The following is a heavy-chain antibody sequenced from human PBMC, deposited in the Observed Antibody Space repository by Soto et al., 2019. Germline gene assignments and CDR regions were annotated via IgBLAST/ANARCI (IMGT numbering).Heavy chain of an antibody. V-gene: IGHV3-48*01. Sequence: GGSLRLSCAASGFTFSSYSMNWVRQAPGKGLEWVSYISSSSSTIYHADSVKGRFTISRDNAKNSLYLQMNSLRAEDTAVYYCARTDNWNRDLHYYYMDVWGKGTTVTVSS. D-gene: IGHD1-20*01. CDR2: ISSSSSTI. CDR1: GFTFSSYS. J-gene: IGHJ6*03. CDR3: ARTDNWNRDLHYYYMDV.